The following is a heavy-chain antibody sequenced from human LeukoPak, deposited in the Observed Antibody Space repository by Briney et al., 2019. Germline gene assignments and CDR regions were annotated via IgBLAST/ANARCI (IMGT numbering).Heavy chain of an antibody. CDR2: INPSGGST. CDR3: ARGVPAGPSICSSSTSCLGQIDY. Sequence: ASVKVSCRASGYTFTSYYMHWVRQAPGQGLEWMGIINPSGGSTSYAQKFQGRVTMTRDTSTSTVYIELSSLRSEDTAVYYCARGVPAGPSICSSSTSCLGQIDYWGQGTLVTVSS. D-gene: IGHD2-2*01. J-gene: IGHJ4*02. CDR1: GYTFTSYY. V-gene: IGHV1-46*01.